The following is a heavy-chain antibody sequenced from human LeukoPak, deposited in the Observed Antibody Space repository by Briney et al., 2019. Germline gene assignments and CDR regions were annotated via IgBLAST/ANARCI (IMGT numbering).Heavy chain of an antibody. J-gene: IGHJ6*04. D-gene: IGHD3-10*01. Sequence: SQTLSLTCTVSGGSISSGGYYWSWIRQHPGKGLEWIGYIYYSGSTYYNPSLKSRVTISVDTSKNQFSLKLSSVTAADTAVYYCARDVHQFEEYYYYYGMDVWGKGTTVTVSS. CDR3: ARDVHQFEEYYYYYGMDV. CDR2: IYYSGST. V-gene: IGHV4-31*03. CDR1: GGSISSGGYY.